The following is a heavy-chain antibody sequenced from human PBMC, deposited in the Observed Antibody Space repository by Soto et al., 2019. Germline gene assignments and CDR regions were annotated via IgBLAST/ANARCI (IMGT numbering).Heavy chain of an antibody. CDR2: ISASGRDI. V-gene: IGHV3-23*01. Sequence: GSLRLSCGASGFTFSHFAMSWVRQAPGRGLEWVSGISASGRDIHYADSVKDRFTVSRDNSKNTLYLQMNSLRAEDTAIYYCAKGKTSGWYYFDYWGQGARGTVSS. CDR1: GFTFSHFA. J-gene: IGHJ4*02. D-gene: IGHD6-19*01. CDR3: AKGKTSGWYYFDY.